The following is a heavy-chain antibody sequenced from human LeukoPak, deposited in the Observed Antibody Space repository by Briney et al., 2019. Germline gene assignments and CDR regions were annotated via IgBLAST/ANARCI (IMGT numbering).Heavy chain of an antibody. V-gene: IGHV3-53*01. J-gene: IGHJ4*02. CDR1: GFTVSSNY. D-gene: IGHD6-13*01. CDR2: IYSGGST. Sequence: GGSLRLSCAASGFTVSSNYMSWVRQAPGKGLEWVSVIYSGGSTYYADSVKGRFTISRDNSKNTLYLQMNSLRAEDTAVYYCARGGYSSSWYHFDYWGQGTLVTVSS. CDR3: ARGGYSSSWYHFDY.